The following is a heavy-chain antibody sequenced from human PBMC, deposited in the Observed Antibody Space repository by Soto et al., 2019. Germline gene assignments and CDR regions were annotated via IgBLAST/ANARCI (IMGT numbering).Heavy chain of an antibody. Sequence: ETLSITCAVSGVSISSSSYYWGWIRQPPGKGLEWIGSIYYSGSTYYNPSLKSRVTISVDTSKNQFSLKLSSVTAADTDVYYCARAIVGALGYYFDYWGQGTLVTVYS. V-gene: IGHV4-39*01. CDR1: GVSISSSSYY. J-gene: IGHJ4*02. CDR2: IYYSGST. CDR3: ARAIVGALGYYFDY. D-gene: IGHD1-26*01.